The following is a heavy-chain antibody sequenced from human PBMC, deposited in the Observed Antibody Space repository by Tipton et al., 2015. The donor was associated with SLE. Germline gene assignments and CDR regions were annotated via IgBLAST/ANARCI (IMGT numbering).Heavy chain of an antibody. CDR3: VRGKSSRFCEGRIYFDH. CDR1: GVSISSRDY. CDR2: ISHSGNT. Sequence: TLSLTCTVSGVSISSRDYRSWVRQPPGEGLEGIGYISHSGNTTYNPSLRSRVTISVDKSKNQFSLSLNSLTDADPAMYFCVRGKSSRFCEGRIYFDHWGPGELVTLSS. D-gene: IGHD6-13*01. J-gene: IGHJ4*02. V-gene: IGHV4-4*01.